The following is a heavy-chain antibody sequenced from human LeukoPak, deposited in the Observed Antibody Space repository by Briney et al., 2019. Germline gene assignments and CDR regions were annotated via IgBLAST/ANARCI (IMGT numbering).Heavy chain of an antibody. CDR2: LYSGGST. J-gene: IGHJ4*02. CDR3: AKGTYYYDSSGYYPYY. Sequence: GGSLRLSCAASGFTVSSNYMSWVRQAPGKGLEWVSVLYSGGSTYYADSVKGRFTISRDNSKNTLYLQMNSLRAKDTAVYYCAKGTYYYDSSGYYPYYWGQGTLVTVSS. D-gene: IGHD3-22*01. CDR1: GFTVSSNY. V-gene: IGHV3-53*05.